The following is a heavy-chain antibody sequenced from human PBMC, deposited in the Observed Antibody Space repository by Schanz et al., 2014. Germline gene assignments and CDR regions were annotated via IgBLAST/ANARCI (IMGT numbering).Heavy chain of an antibody. J-gene: IGHJ4*02. CDR2: IKQDESEK. V-gene: IGHV3-7*02. CDR1: TFTFSSDW. D-gene: IGHD6-13*01. Sequence: EVQLAESGGGLVQPGGSLRLSCAASTFTFSSDWMSWVRQAPGKGLEWVANIKQDESEKYYVDSVKGRFTISRDNAKNSLFLHMNSLRAEDTAVYYCAKSQGSSFDSWGQGTLVTVSS. CDR3: AKSQGSSFDS.